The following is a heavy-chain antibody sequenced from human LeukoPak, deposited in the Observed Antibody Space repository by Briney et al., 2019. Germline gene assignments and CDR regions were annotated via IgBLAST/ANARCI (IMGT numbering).Heavy chain of an antibody. V-gene: IGHV1-8*01. CDR1: GYTFTSYD. J-gene: IGHJ6*02. Sequence: ASVKVSCKASGYTFTSYDINWVRQATGQGLEWMGWMNPNSGNTGYAQKFQGRVTMTRNTSISTAYMELSSLRSEDTAVYYCARGFGGILRFLNYYYYGMDVWGQGTTVTVSS. CDR3: ARGFGGILRFLNYYYYGMDV. CDR2: MNPNSGNT. D-gene: IGHD3-3*01.